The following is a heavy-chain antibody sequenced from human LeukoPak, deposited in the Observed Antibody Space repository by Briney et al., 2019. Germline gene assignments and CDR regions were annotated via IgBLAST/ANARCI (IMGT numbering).Heavy chain of an antibody. Sequence: SQTLSLTCTVSGDSISSHYWSWIRQPPGKGLEWIGYVYYSGSTNYNPSLKSRVTISVDTSKNQFSLKLSSVTAADAAMYYCARLYYDSSGQYYFDYWGQGTLVTVSS. J-gene: IGHJ4*02. CDR2: VYYSGST. CDR1: GDSISSHY. V-gene: IGHV4-59*11. CDR3: ARLYYDSSGQYYFDY. D-gene: IGHD3-22*01.